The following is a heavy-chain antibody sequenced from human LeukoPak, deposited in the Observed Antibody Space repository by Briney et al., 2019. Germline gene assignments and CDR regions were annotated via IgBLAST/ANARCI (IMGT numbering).Heavy chain of an antibody. Sequence: SETLSLTCTVSGGSISSYYWSWIRQPAGKGLGWIGRIYTSGSTNYNPSLKSRVTMSVDTSKNQFSLKLSSVTAADTAVYYCARDQRYCTNGVCYISLDYWGQGTLVTVSS. V-gene: IGHV4-4*07. CDR1: GGSISSYY. J-gene: IGHJ4*02. D-gene: IGHD2-8*01. CDR3: ARDQRYCTNGVCYISLDY. CDR2: IYTSGST.